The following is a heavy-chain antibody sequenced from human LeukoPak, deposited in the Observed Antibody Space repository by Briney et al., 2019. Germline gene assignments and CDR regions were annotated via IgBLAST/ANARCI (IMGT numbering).Heavy chain of an antibody. CDR1: GFTFSGYA. D-gene: IGHD3-10*01. V-gene: IGHV3-30-3*01. Sequence: GRSLRLSCAASGFTFSGYAMHWVRQAPGKGLEWVAVISYDGSNEYYADSVKGRFTISRDNSKDTLYLQMNSLSVEDTAVYYCARVGYYASGPFSYFDYWGQGTLVTVSS. CDR3: ARVGYYASGPFSYFDY. CDR2: ISYDGSNE. J-gene: IGHJ4*02.